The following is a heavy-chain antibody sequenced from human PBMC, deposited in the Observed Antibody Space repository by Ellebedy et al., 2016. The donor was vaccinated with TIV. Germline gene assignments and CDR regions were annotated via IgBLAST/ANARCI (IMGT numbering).Heavy chain of an antibody. CDR1: GASVGSGGSS. J-gene: IGHJ4*02. CDR3: ARESTHTGGFDY. D-gene: IGHD5/OR15-5a*01. CDR2: VFHSGTT. Sequence: LRLSCAVSGASVGSGGSSWNWIRQPPGKGLEWIGCVFHSGTTYYSPSLNSRLSISVDKSRNQFTLRLRSVTAADTAVYYCARESTHTGGFDYWGQGILVTVSS. V-gene: IGHV4-30-2*01.